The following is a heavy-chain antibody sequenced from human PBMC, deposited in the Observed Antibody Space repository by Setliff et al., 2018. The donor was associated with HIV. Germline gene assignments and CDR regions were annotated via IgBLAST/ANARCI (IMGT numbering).Heavy chain of an antibody. CDR2: IYHCGST. J-gene: IGHJ4*02. Sequence: PSETLSLTGAVYGGSFNDYYWTWIRQPPGKGLEWIGEIYHCGSTKYHASLKSRVTISIDTAKNQISLKLSSVTAADTAVYYCASGLTYYGSGSYLPLGYWGQGTLFTVSS. CDR1: GGSFNDYY. V-gene: IGHV4-34*01. CDR3: ASGLTYYGSGSYLPLGY. D-gene: IGHD3-10*01.